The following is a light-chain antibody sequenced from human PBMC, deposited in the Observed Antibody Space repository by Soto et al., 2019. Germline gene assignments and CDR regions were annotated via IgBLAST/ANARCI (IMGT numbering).Light chain of an antibody. CDR3: HQYGSSPYT. J-gene: IGKJ2*01. V-gene: IGKV3-20*01. CDR2: GSS. Sequence: ELVLTQSPGTLSLSPGERATLSCRASHSVSSSYLAWYQQKPGQAPRLLIYGSSQRAAGIPDRFSGTGSGTGFTLTISRLEPEDFVVYYCHQYGSSPYTFGQGTQLDIK. CDR1: HSVSSSY.